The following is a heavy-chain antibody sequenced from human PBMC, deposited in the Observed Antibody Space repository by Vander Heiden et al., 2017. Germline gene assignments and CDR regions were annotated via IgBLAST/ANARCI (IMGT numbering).Heavy chain of an antibody. CDR2: IYYSGTT. J-gene: IGHJ4*02. V-gene: IGHV4-4*02. CDR3: ARSLRLGDGGSGLF. D-gene: IGHD2-15*01. Sequence: QVYLQESGPGMVTPSETLSLTRAVSGGSIRTSYWWTWVRQAPGKGLEWIGQIYYSGTTNYNPSLKSRVTISVETSKNQFSLKLRSVTAADTAVYYCARSLRLGDGGSGLFWGQGARVTVSS. CDR1: GGSIRTSYW.